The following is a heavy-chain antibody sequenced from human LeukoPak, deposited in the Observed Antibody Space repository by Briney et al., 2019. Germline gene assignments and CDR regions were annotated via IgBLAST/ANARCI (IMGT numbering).Heavy chain of an antibody. V-gene: IGHV4-59*01. D-gene: IGHD5-18*01. CDR1: GGSISSYY. J-gene: IGHJ4*02. Sequence: SETLSLTCTVSGGSISSYYWRWIRQPPGKGLGWIGYIYYSGSTNYNPALKSRVTISVDTSKNKFSLKLSSVTAADTAVYYCARDRGYSYGPDYWGQGTLVTVSS. CDR2: IYYSGST. CDR3: ARDRGYSYGPDY.